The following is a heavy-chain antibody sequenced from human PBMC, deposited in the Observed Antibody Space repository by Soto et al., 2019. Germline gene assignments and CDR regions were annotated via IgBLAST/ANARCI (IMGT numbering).Heavy chain of an antibody. CDR2: ISGSGGST. CDR1: GFTFGSFA. V-gene: IGHV3-23*01. CDR3: AKDSSNGGGYYSDF. J-gene: IGHJ4*02. Sequence: GGSLRLSCAASGFTFGSFAMNWVRQAPGKGLQWVSVISGSGGSTQYADSVKGRFTISRDNSKNTLYLQLNSLRAEDTAIYYCAKDSSNGGGYYSDFWGQGTLVTVSS. D-gene: IGHD6-19*01.